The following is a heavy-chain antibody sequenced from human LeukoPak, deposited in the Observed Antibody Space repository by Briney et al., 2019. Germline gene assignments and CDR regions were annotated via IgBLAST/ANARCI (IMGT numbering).Heavy chain of an antibody. CDR2: IYYSGST. V-gene: IGHV4-31*03. CDR1: GGSISSGGYY. Sequence: SQTLSLTCTVSGGSISSGGYYWSWIRQHPGTGLEWIGYIYYSGSTYYNPSLKSRVTISVDTSKNQFSLKLSSVTAADTAVYYCARAQGDYYDSSGYIKAHFDYWGQGTLGTVSA. J-gene: IGHJ4*02. CDR3: ARAQGDYYDSSGYIKAHFDY. D-gene: IGHD3-22*01.